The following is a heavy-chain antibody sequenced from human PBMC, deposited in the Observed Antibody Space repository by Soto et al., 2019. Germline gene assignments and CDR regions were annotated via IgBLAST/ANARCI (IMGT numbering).Heavy chain of an antibody. V-gene: IGHV3-30-3*01. CDR3: ARELERPFDY. CDR2: ISYDGSNK. D-gene: IGHD1-1*01. Sequence: GGSLRLSCAASGFTFSSYAMHWVRQAPGKGLEWAAVISYDGSNKYYADSVKGRFTISRDNSKNTLYLQMNSLRAEDTAVYYCARELERPFDYWGQGTLVTVSS. J-gene: IGHJ4*02. CDR1: GFTFSSYA.